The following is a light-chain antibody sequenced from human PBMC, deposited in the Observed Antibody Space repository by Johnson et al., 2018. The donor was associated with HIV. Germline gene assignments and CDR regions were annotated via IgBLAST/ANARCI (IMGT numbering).Light chain of an antibody. CDR2: KNN. CDR1: SSNIGNNY. J-gene: IGLJ1*01. CDR3: GTWDSSLSAGV. V-gene: IGLV1-51*02. Sequence: QSVLTQPPSVSAAPGQKVTISCSGSSSNIGNNYVSWYQQLPGTAPKLLIYKNNERPSGIPDRFSGSKSGTSATLGLTGLPTGDEADYYCGTWDSSLSAGVFGTGAKVTVL.